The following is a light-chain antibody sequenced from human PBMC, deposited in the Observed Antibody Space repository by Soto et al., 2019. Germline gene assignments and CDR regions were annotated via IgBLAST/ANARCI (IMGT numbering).Light chain of an antibody. CDR2: SNN. V-gene: IGLV1-44*01. CDR3: AAWDDSLNGFWV. J-gene: IGLJ3*02. CDR1: SSNIGSNT. Sequence: QSVLTQPPSASGTPGQRVTISCSGSSSNIGSNTVNWYQQLPGTAPKLLIYSNNQRPSGVPDRFSGSKSGTSASLAISGLQSEDEAEYYCAAWDDSLNGFWVFGGGTQLTVL.